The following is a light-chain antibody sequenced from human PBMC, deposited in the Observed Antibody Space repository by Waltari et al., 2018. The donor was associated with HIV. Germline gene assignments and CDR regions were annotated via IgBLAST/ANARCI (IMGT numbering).Light chain of an antibody. CDR1: PSNIGNVF. V-gene: IGLV1-51*01. CDR2: DND. Sequence: QSLLTQPPSVSAAPGQKVPISCSGTPSNIGNVFVSWYQQLPGTAPKLLIYDNDKRPSGIPDRFSGSQSGTSATLDITGLQTGDEADYYCGTWDTSLYSYVFATGSKVTVL. J-gene: IGLJ1*01. CDR3: GTWDTSLYSYV.